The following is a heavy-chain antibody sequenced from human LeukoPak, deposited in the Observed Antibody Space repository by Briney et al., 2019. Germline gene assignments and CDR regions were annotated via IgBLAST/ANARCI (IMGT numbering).Heavy chain of an antibody. CDR3: ARSEVGGYFDY. CDR1: GYSISSGYY. J-gene: IGHJ4*02. V-gene: IGHV4-38-2*02. CDR2: IYHSGST. Sequence: ASETLSLTCTVSGYSISSGYYWGWIQQPPGKGLEWTGSIYHSGSTYYNPSLKSRVTISVDTSKNQFSLKLSSVTAADTAVYYCARSEVGGYFDYWGQGTLVTVSS. D-gene: IGHD2-15*01.